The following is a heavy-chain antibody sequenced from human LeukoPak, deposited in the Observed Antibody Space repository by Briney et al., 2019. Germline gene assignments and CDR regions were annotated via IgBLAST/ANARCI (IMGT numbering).Heavy chain of an antibody. V-gene: IGHV6-1*01. CDR1: GDSLSSNSAA. Sequence: SQTLSLTCAISGDSLSSNSAAWNWIRPSPSRGLEWLGRTYYRSKWYNLYAVSVKSRIPINPDTYKNQFSLQLNSRTPEDTAVYYCARSSSVVGAYVMWDYWGQGTLVTVSS. CDR3: ARSSSVVGAYVMWDY. CDR2: TYYRSKWYN. D-gene: IGHD1-26*01. J-gene: IGHJ4*02.